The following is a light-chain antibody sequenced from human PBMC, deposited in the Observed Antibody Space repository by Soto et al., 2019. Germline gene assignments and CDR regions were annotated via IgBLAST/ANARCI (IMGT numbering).Light chain of an antibody. Sequence: DIQMTQSPSTLSASVGDRVTITCRASQSISSWLAWYQQKPGKAPKLLIYDASSLESGVPSRFSGSGSGTEFTLTISRLQPVDFATYYCQQYNSYPYTFGQGTKLEIK. V-gene: IGKV1-5*01. CDR3: QQYNSYPYT. CDR1: QSISSW. J-gene: IGKJ2*01. CDR2: DAS.